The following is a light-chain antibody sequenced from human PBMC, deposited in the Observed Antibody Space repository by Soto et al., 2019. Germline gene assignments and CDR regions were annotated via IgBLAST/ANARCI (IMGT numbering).Light chain of an antibody. CDR1: QSISSY. Sequence: DLQMTQSPSSLSASVGDRVTITCRASQSISSYLNWYQQKPGKAPKLMIYAASSLQSWVPSRFSGSGSATDFTLTISSLQPEDFATYYCQPSYSTPHPFGQGTKLEIK. CDR3: QPSYSTPHP. CDR2: AAS. J-gene: IGKJ2*01. V-gene: IGKV1-39*01.